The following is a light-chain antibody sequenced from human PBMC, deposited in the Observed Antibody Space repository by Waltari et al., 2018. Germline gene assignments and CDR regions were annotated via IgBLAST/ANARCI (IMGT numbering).Light chain of an antibody. CDR1: QDISHF. V-gene: IGKV1-33*01. CDR2: DAS. Sequence: DTQMTQPPSSLSASVGDRVTITCQSSQDISHFLNWYQQKPGTAPKLLITDASTLQTGVPSRFSGGRSGTQFTFTVNGLQPEDVATYFCQQYDNLPLTFGGGTKVEI. J-gene: IGKJ4*01. CDR3: QQYDNLPLT.